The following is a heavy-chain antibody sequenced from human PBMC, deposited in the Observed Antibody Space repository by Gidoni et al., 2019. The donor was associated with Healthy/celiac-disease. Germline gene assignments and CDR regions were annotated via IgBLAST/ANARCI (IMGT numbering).Heavy chain of an antibody. Sequence: QVQLQESGPGLVKPSETLSLTCTVSGGSLSSYYWSWIRQPPGKGLEWIGYIYYSGSTNYTPSLKSRVTIAVDTSKNQFALKLSSVTAADTAGYDCARVLWFGELLGAFDIWGQGTMVTVSS. V-gene: IGHV4-59*01. CDR3: ARVLWFGELLGAFDI. J-gene: IGHJ3*02. CDR2: IYYSGST. D-gene: IGHD3-10*01. CDR1: GGSLSSYY.